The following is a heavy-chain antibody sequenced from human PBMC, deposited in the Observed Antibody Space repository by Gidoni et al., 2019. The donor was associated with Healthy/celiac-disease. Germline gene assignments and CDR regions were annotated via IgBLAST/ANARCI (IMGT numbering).Heavy chain of an antibody. CDR1: VGPFSSYA. CDR2: IIPIFGTA. CDR3: ARGLRTNYYYYYGMDV. J-gene: IGHJ6*02. Sequence: QVQLVQSGAEVKKPGSSVKVSCQASVGPFSSYAISWVPQAPGQGLEWMGGIIPIFGTANYAQKFQGRVTITADKSTSTAYMELSSLRSEDTAVYYCARGLRTNYYYYYGMDVWGQGTTVTVSS. D-gene: IGHD3-16*01. V-gene: IGHV1-69*06.